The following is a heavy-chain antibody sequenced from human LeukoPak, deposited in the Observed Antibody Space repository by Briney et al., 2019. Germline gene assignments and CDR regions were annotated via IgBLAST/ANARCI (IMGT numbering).Heavy chain of an antibody. CDR1: GFTFSSYA. V-gene: IGHV3-48*04. CDR3: ARGPGRYSSGWYYFDY. D-gene: IGHD6-19*01. J-gene: IGHJ4*02. Sequence: GGSLRLSCAASGFTFSSYAMSWVRQAPGKGLEWVSYISSSGSTIYYADSVRGRFTISRDNAKNSLYLQMDSLRAEDTAVYYCARGPGRYSSGWYYFDYWGQGTLVTVSS. CDR2: ISSSGSTI.